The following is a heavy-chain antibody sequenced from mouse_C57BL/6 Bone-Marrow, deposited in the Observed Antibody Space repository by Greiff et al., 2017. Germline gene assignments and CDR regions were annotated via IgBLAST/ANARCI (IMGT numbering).Heavy chain of an antibody. V-gene: IGHV1-50*01. D-gene: IGHD1-1*01. CDR1: GYTFTSYW. J-gene: IGHJ2*01. CDR2: IDPSDSYT. Sequence: QVQLQQPGAELVKPGASVKLSCKASGYTFTSYWMQWVKQRPGQGLEWIGEIDPSDSYTNYNQKFKGKVTLTVDTSSSTAYMQLSSLTSEDSAVYYCARWYYGSSYVENYWGQGTTLTVSS. CDR3: ARWYYGSSYVENY.